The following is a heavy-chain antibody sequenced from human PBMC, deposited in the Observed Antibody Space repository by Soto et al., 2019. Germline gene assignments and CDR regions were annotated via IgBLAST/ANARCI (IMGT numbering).Heavy chain of an antibody. J-gene: IGHJ6*02. CDR2: IYYSGST. CDR3: ARGNREPLPYYLYYYYGMDV. Sequence: QVQLQESGPGLVKPSETLSLTCTVSGGSVSSGSYYWSWIRQPPGKGLEWIGYIYYSGSTNSNHSLKSLVTVSVDTSKNPFSLMLSSVTAADTAVYYGARGNREPLPYYLYYYYGMDVWGHGTTVTVS. V-gene: IGHV4-61*01. CDR1: GGSVSSGSYY. D-gene: IGHD1-26*01.